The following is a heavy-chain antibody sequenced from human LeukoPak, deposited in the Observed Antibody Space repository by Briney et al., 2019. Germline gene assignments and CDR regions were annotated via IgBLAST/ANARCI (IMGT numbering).Heavy chain of an antibody. Sequence: PGGSLRLSCAASGFTFSRYGMHWVRQAPGKGLEWVAFIWYDGSNKYYADSVKGRFTISRDNSKNTLYVQMNSLRSEDTAVYYCVKHDPITLVRGVTNWFDSWGKGTLVTVSS. D-gene: IGHD3-10*01. V-gene: IGHV3-30*02. J-gene: IGHJ5*01. CDR2: IWYDGSNK. CDR3: VKHDPITLVRGVTNWFDS. CDR1: GFTFSRYG.